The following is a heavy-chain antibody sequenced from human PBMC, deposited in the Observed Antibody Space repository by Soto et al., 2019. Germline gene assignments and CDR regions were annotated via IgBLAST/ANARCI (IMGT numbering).Heavy chain of an antibody. CDR1: GFTFSSYG. J-gene: IGHJ6*02. CDR2: IWYDGSNK. CDR3: ARVLGYYGSGSYYYSYGMDV. Sequence: GGSLRLSCAASGFTFSSYGMHWVRQAPGKGLEWVAVIWYDGSNKYYADSVKGRFTISRDNSKNTLYLQMNSLRAEDTAVYYCARVLGYYGSGSYYYSYGMDVWGQGTTVTVSS. D-gene: IGHD3-10*01. V-gene: IGHV3-33*01.